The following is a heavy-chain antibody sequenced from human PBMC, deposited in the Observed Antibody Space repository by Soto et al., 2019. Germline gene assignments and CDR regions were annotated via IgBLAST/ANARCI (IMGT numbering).Heavy chain of an antibody. V-gene: IGHV4-30-2*01. CDR1: GGSISSGGYS. Sequence: PSETLSLTCAVSGGSISSGGYSWSWIRQPPGKGLEWIGYISHSGSTYYNPSLKSRVTISVDRSKNQFSLKLSSVTAADTAVYYCARHCGRYCSGGPYYYYGMDVWGQGTTVTVSS. D-gene: IGHD2-15*01. J-gene: IGHJ6*02. CDR2: ISHSGST. CDR3: ARHCGRYCSGGPYYYYGMDV.